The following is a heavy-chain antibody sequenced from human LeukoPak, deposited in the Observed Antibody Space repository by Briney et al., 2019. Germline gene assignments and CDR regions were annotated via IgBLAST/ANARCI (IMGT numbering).Heavy chain of an antibody. CDR2: ISYDGSNK. CDR3: AKDGGNYQLLSFWN. J-gene: IGHJ4*02. CDR1: GYAFTSYY. D-gene: IGHD2-2*01. Sequence: SCKASGYAFTSYYMHWVRQAPGKGLEWVAVISYDGSNKYYADSVKGRFTISRDNSKNTLYLQMNSLRAEDTAVYYCAKDGGNYQLLSFWNWGQGTLVTVSS. V-gene: IGHV3-30*18.